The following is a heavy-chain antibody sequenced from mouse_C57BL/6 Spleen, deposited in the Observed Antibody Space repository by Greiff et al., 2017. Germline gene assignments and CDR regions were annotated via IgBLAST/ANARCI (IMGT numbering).Heavy chain of an antibody. J-gene: IGHJ2*01. CDR3: TRDYYGSTLDY. V-gene: IGHV1-15*01. Sequence: VQLKESGAELVRPGASVTLSCKASGYTFTDYEMHWVKQTPVHGLEWIGAIDPETGGTAYNQKFKGKAILTADKSSSTAYMELRSLTSEDSAVYYCTRDYYGSTLDYWGQGTTLTVSS. CDR2: IDPETGGT. CDR1: GYTFTDYE. D-gene: IGHD1-1*01.